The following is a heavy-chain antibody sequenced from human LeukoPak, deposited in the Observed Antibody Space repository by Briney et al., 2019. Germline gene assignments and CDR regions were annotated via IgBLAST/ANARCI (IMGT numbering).Heavy chain of an antibody. Sequence: SETLSLTCAVYGGSFSGYYWSWIRQPPGKGLEWIGSIYYSGNTYYNPSLKSRVTISVDTSKNQFSLNLSSVTAADTAVYYCASYPKYYGSEGWVAFDIWGLGTMVTVSS. CDR2: IYYSGNT. D-gene: IGHD3-10*01. CDR1: GGSFSGYY. J-gene: IGHJ3*02. CDR3: ASYPKYYGSEGWVAFDI. V-gene: IGHV4-34*01.